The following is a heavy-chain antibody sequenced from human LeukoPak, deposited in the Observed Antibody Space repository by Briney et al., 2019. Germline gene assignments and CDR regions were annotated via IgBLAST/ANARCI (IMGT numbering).Heavy chain of an antibody. CDR1: GFDFTSYW. J-gene: IGHJ4*02. V-gene: IGHV5-51*01. Sequence: GESLKISCKGSGFDFTSYWIGWVRQMPGKGLEWMGIIYPRDSDTRYSPSFQGQVSISADKSITTAYPQWSSLKASDTAMYYCARHLPTSGATGAFDYWGQGTLVTVSS. D-gene: IGHD1-1*01. CDR2: IYPRDSDT. CDR3: ARHLPTSGATGAFDY.